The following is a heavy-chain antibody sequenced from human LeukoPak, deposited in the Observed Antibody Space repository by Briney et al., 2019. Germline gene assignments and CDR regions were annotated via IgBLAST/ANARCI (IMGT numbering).Heavy chain of an antibody. Sequence: PSETLSLTCTVYGGSINSYYWSWIRQPPGKGLEWIGYFYYSGSTNYNPSLKSRVTKSVDTSKNQFSLRPSSVTVADTAVYYCARSLTVTYGAFDIWGQGTMVTVSS. CDR3: ARSLTVTYGAFDI. D-gene: IGHD4-17*01. CDR1: GGSINSYY. V-gene: IGHV4-59*01. J-gene: IGHJ3*02. CDR2: FYYSGST.